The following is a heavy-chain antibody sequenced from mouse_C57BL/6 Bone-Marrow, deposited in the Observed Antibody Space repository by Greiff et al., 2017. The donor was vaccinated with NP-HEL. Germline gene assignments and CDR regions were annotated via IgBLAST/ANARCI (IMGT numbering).Heavy chain of an antibody. J-gene: IGHJ4*01. CDR1: GYTFTDYN. Sequence: VQLKESGPELVKPGASVKIPCKASGYTFTDYNMDWVKQSHGKSLEWIGDINPNNGGTIYNQKFKGKATLTVDKSSSTAYMELRSLTSEDTADYYGARIGYGSSYEGAMDYWGQGTSVTVSS. CDR3: ARIGYGSSYEGAMDY. CDR2: INPNNGGT. D-gene: IGHD1-1*01. V-gene: IGHV1-18*01.